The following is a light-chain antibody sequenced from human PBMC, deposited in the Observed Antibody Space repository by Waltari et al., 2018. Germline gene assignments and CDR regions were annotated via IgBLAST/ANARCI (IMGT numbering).Light chain of an antibody. Sequence: QSALTQPPSASGSPGQSVTISCTGTSSDVGGYNFVSWYQQHPGKVPKLMIYDVSKRPSGVPDRFSGSNSGNTASLTVSGLQAGDEADYYCSSYAGSNNVFGTGTKVTVL. J-gene: IGLJ1*01. CDR1: SSDVGGYNF. CDR2: DVS. V-gene: IGLV2-8*01. CDR3: SSYAGSNNV.